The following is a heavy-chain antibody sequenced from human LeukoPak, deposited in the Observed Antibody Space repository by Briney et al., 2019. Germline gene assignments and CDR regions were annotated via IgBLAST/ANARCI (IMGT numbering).Heavy chain of an antibody. D-gene: IGHD3-22*01. V-gene: IGHV4-34*01. Sequence: SETLSLTCAVYGPSFSGYYWSWIRQPPGKGLEWLGEINHSGSTNYNPSLKSRVTISVDTSKNQFSLKLSSVTAADTAVYYCARGWYNYDSSALDYWGQGTLVTVSS. CDR1: GPSFSGYY. CDR3: ARGWYNYDSSALDY. J-gene: IGHJ4*02. CDR2: INHSGST.